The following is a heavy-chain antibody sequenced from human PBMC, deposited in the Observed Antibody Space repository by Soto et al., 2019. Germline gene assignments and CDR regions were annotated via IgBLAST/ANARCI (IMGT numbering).Heavy chain of an antibody. J-gene: IGHJ4*02. CDR1: GFTVSNKY. V-gene: IGHV3-66*01. CDR2: IQSGGPT. D-gene: IGHD6-19*01. Sequence: PGGSLRLSCAASGFTVSNKYMSWVRQAPGKGLEWVSLIQSGGPTYYADSVKGRFTISRDTSENTVHLQMNSLETEDTAVYYCARGEVAVPGTIPSFDYWGQGALVTVSS. CDR3: ARGEVAVPGTIPSFDY.